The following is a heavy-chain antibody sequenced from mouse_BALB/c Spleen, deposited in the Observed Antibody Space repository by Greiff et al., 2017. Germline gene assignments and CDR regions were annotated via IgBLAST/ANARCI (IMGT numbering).Heavy chain of an antibody. D-gene: IGHD2-10*01. CDR2: INPSNGGT. CDR3: TPYPFAY. CDR1: GYTFTSYY. J-gene: IGHJ3*01. Sequence: QVQPQQPGAELVRPGASVKLSCKASGYTFTSYYMYWVKQRPGQGLEWIGEINPSNGGTNFNEKFKSKATLTVDKSSSTAYMQLSSLTSEDSAVYYCTPYPFAYWGQGTLVTVSA. V-gene: IGHV1S81*02.